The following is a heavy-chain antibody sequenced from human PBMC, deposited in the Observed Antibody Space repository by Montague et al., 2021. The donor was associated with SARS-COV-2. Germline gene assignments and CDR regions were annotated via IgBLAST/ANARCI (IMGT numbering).Heavy chain of an antibody. Sequence: CAISGDSVSSHSATWNWIRQSPSGGLEWLGRTYYGSMWKSDYARXLKGRIAINPDTSKNQFSLQLSSVTPEDTALYYCVRGIEAAGSYDYWGQGTLVTVSS. CDR3: VRGIEAAGSYDY. CDR1: GDSVSSHSAT. D-gene: IGHD6-13*01. CDR2: TYYGSMWKS. V-gene: IGHV6-1*01. J-gene: IGHJ4*02.